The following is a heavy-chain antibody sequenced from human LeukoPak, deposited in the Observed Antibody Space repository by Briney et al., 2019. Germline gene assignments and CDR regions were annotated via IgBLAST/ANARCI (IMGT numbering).Heavy chain of an antibody. V-gene: IGHV3-21*01. CDR2: ISSSSSYI. Sequence: GGSLRLSCAASGFTFSSYSMNWVRQAPGKGLEWVSSISSSSSYIYCADSVKGRFTISRDNAKNSLYLQMNSLRAEDTAVYYCARDSGLYYYDSSGYSVSDPWGQGTLVTVSS. CDR3: ARDSGLYYYDSSGYSVSDP. D-gene: IGHD3-22*01. CDR1: GFTFSSYS. J-gene: IGHJ5*02.